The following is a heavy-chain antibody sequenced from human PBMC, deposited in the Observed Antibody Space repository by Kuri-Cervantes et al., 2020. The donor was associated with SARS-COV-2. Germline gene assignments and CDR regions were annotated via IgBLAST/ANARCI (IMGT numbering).Heavy chain of an antibody. V-gene: IGHV1-69*06. CDR3: ARNIQRGTFDI. CDR1: GGTFSSYA. Sequence: SVKVSCKASGGTFSSYAISWVRQAPGQGLEWMGGIIPIFGTANYAQKFQGSVTITADKSTSTAYMELSSLRSDDTAVYYCARNIQRGTFDIWGQGTMVTVSS. J-gene: IGHJ3*02. CDR2: IIPIFGTA. D-gene: IGHD1-14*01.